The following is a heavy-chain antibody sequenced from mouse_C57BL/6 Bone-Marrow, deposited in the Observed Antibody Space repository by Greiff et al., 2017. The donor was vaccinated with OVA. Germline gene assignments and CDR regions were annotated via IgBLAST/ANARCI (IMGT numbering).Heavy chain of an antibody. CDR1: GYTFTSYW. D-gene: IGHD6-1*01. CDR3: TRTTYDFYAMDY. J-gene: IGHJ4*01. V-gene: IGHV1-5*01. Sequence: EVQLQQSGTVLARPGASVKMSCKTSGYTFTSYWMHWVKQRPGQGLAWIGAIYTGNSDTSYNQKVKGKAKLTAVKSASTAYMELSSLTNEDSAVYYCTRTTYDFYAMDYWDQGTSVTVSS. CDR2: IYTGNSDT.